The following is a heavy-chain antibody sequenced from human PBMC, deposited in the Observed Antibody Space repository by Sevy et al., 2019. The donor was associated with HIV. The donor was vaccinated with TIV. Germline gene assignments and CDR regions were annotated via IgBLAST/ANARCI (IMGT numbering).Heavy chain of an antibody. CDR1: GFNLTTYA. CDR2: ISGYGDST. J-gene: IGHJ4*02. Sequence: GGYLRLSCAASGFNLTTYAMTWVRQTPGKGLEWVSAISGYGDSTYYVDSVKGRFTISRDDSKNAVYLQMNSLRAEDTAVYFCAKLPTVITEFDYWGQGTLVIVSS. V-gene: IGHV3-23*01. CDR3: AKLPTVITEFDY. D-gene: IGHD4-4*01.